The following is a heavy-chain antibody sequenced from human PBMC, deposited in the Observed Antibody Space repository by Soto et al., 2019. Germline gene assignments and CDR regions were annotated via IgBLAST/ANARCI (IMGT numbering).Heavy chain of an antibody. Sequence: QVQLVESGGGVVQPGRSLRLSCAASGFTFSSYGMHWVRQAPGKGLEWVAVISYDGSNKYYADSVKGRFTISRDNSKNPLYLQMNSLRAEDTAVYYCAKDHSRGGRGAFDIWGQGTMVTVSS. J-gene: IGHJ3*02. CDR1: GFTFSSYG. V-gene: IGHV3-30*18. CDR2: ISYDGSNK. D-gene: IGHD6-13*01. CDR3: AKDHSRGGRGAFDI.